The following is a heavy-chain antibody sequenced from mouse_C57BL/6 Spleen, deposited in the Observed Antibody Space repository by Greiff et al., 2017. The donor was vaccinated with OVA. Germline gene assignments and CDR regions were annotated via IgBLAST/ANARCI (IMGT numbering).Heavy chain of an antibody. V-gene: IGHV1-53*01. J-gene: IGHJ2*01. Sequence: QVHVKQPGTELVKPGASVKLSCKASGYTFTSYWMHWVKQRPGQGLEWIGNINPSNGGTNYNEKFKSKATLTVDKSSSTAYMQLSSLTSEDSAVYYCARWGYYGSSFYFDYWGQGTTLTVSS. CDR2: INPSNGGT. D-gene: IGHD1-1*01. CDR1: GYTFTSYW. CDR3: ARWGYYGSSFYFDY.